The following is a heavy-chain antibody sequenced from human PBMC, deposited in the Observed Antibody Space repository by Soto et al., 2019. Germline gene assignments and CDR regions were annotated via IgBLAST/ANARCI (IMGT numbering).Heavy chain of an antibody. V-gene: IGHV3-23*01. D-gene: IGHD1-7*01. CDR2: ISGSGGST. CDR3: AKDGSELELRPQPNWFDT. J-gene: IGHJ5*02. CDR1: GFTFSSYA. Sequence: GGSLRLSCAASGFTFSSYAMSWVRQAPGKGLEWVSAISGSGGSTYYADSVKGRFTISRDNSKNTLYLQMNSLRAEDTAVYYCAKDGSELELRPQPNWFDTWGQGTLVTVSS.